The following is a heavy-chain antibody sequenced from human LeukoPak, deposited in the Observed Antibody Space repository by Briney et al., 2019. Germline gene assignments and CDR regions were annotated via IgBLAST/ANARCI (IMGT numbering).Heavy chain of an antibody. CDR3: ANDVGSSTTPDV. J-gene: IGHJ6*04. CDR2: IRHDGSNK. Sequence: QTGGSLRLSCAASGFSFRNSWMSWVRQAPGKGLEWVAFIRHDGSNKYYADSVKGRFIISRDNSKNTLYLQMNSLRAEDTAVYYCANDVGSSTTPDVWGKGTTVAVSS. D-gene: IGHD2-15*01. V-gene: IGHV3-30*02. CDR1: GFSFRNSW.